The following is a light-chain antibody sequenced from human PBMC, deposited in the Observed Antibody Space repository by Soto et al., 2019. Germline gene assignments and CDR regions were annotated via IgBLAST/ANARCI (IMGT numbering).Light chain of an antibody. J-gene: IGKJ1*01. CDR3: QQYHAKAT. Sequence: DLQIYQSPSTLAASVGDRVTITFRASQSISTWLAWYQQKPGKVPKLLIYRTSSLESGVPSRFSGSGSGTEFTLTISSLQPDDFATYYCQQYHAKATFGQGTKVDI. CDR2: RTS. CDR1: QSISTW. V-gene: IGKV1-5*03.